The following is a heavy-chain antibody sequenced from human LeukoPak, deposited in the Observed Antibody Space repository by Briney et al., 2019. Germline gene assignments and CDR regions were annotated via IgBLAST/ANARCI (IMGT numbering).Heavy chain of an antibody. CDR3: ARDSHDYCDY. V-gene: IGHV4-59*01. CDR1: GSSISSYY. J-gene: IGHJ4*02. Sequence: SETLSLTCTVSGSSISSYYWSWIRQPPGKGLEWIGYFYYTGSTNYNPSLKSRVTISGDTSKRQFSLKLRSLTAADTAVYYCARDSHDYCDYWGQGTLVTVSS. CDR2: FYYTGST.